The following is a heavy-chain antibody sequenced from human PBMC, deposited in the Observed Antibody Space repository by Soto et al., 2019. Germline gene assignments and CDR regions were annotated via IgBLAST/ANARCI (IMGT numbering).Heavy chain of an antibody. CDR3: ARARFIAARPSGRRWDY. D-gene: IGHD6-6*01. J-gene: IGHJ4*02. Sequence: SETLSLTCAVYGGSFSGYYWSWIRQPPGKGLEWIGEINHSGSTNYNPPLKSRVTISVDTSKNQFSLKLSSVTAADTAVYYCARARFIAARPSGRRWDYWGQGTLVTVSS. CDR1: GGSFSGYY. CDR2: INHSGST. V-gene: IGHV4-34*01.